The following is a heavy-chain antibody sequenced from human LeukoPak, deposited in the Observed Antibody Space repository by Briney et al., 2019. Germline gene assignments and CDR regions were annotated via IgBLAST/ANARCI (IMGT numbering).Heavy chain of an antibody. V-gene: IGHV3-23*01. CDR2: ISGCWCST. D-gene: IGHD3-22*01. CDR3: AKERTRRRPGSGYYYVYFDY. J-gene: IGHJ4*02. CDR1: GFTFSSYV. Sequence: PGGSLTLPCAASGFTFSSYVMSWVRQAPGKGGEWVSAISGCWCSTYYADSVKGRFTISRDNSKNALYLQMNSLRAEDTAVYYCAKERTRRRPGSGYYYVYFDYGGQGTLITVSA.